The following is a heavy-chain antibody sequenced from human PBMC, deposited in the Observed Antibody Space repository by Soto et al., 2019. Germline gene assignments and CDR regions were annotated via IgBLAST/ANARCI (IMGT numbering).Heavy chain of an antibody. V-gene: IGHV3-7*01. J-gene: IGHJ2*01. D-gene: IGHD2-8*01. CDR2: IKQDGSTK. CDR3: ARDTNVYGDYGWYFDL. CDR1: GFTFGKYW. Sequence: PGGSLRLSCAASGFTFGKYWLSWVRQAPGKGLEWLADIKQDGSTKNYVDSVKGRFTISRDNVENSLSLQMNSLRAEDTAVYYCARDTNVYGDYGWYFDLWGRGTLVTVSS.